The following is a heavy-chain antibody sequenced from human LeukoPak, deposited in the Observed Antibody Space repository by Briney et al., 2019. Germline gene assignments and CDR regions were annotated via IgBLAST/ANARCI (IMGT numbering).Heavy chain of an antibody. V-gene: IGHV3-48*01. CDR1: GFTFSSYS. CDR2: ISSSSSTT. D-gene: IGHD6-13*01. J-gene: IGHJ6*02. Sequence: GGSLRLSCAASGFTFSSYSMNWVRQAPGRGLEWVSYISSSSSTTYYADSVKGRFTISKDNSKNTVYLQMNDLRVDDTAVYYCARAASSSWPSYQYGMDVWGQGTTVTVSS. CDR3: ARAASSSWPSYQYGMDV.